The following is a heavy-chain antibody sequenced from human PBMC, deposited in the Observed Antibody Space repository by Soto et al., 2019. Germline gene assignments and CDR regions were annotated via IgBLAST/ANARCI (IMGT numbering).Heavy chain of an antibody. V-gene: IGHV1-69*02. CDR2: IIPILGIA. Sequence: SVKVSCKASGGTFSSYTISWVRQAPGQGLEWMGRIIPILGIANYAQKFQGRVTITADKSTSTAYMELSSLRSEDTAVYYCARNYAYCGGDCYSFDYWGQGTLVTVSS. CDR1: GGTFSSYT. J-gene: IGHJ4*02. D-gene: IGHD2-21*02. CDR3: ARNYAYCGGDCYSFDY.